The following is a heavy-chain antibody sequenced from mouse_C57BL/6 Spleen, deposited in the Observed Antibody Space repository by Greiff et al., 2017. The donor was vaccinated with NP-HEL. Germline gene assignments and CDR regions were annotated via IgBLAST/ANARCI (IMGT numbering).Heavy chain of an antibody. D-gene: IGHD2-5*01. CDR1: GFTFSDAW. V-gene: IGHV6-6*01. Sequence: EVKLMESGGGLVQPGGSMKLSCAASGFTFSDAWMDWVRQSPEKGLEWVAEIRNKANNHATYYAESVKGRFTISRDYSKSSVYLQMNSLRAEDTVIYYCTAYYSNFGVAYWGQGTLVTVSA. J-gene: IGHJ3*01. CDR3: TAYYSNFGVAY. CDR2: IRNKANNHAT.